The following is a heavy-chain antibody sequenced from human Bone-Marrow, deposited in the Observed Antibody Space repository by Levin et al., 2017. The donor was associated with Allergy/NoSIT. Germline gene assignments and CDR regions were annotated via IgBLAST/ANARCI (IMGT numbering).Heavy chain of an antibody. D-gene: IGHD4-17*01. CDR3: ARDHGDSSDAFAI. Sequence: ASETLSLTCSVSGGSVRSQNYYWSWIRQPPGKPLEWIGYVSYSGTTTYSPSLESRVTISLGTSANQFSLRLTSLTAADTAVYYCARDHGDSSDAFAIWGQGTMVTVSS. J-gene: IGHJ3*02. V-gene: IGHV4-61*01. CDR2: VSYSGTT. CDR1: GGSVRSQNYY.